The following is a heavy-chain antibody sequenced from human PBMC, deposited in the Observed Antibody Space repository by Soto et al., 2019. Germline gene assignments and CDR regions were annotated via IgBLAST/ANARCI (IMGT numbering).Heavy chain of an antibody. CDR1: GYTFTTYG. CDR2: ISTYNGNT. D-gene: IGHD3-22*01. Sequence: QVQLVQSGAEVKKPGASVKVSCKASGYTFTTYGMSWVRQAPGQGLDWRGWISTYNGNTKYAERLQGRVTMTTDTTTSTAYMELRSLRSDDTAVYYCARGPTEYYDNSGNYFLDYWGQGTLVTVSS. CDR3: ARGPTEYYDNSGNYFLDY. J-gene: IGHJ4*02. V-gene: IGHV1-18*01.